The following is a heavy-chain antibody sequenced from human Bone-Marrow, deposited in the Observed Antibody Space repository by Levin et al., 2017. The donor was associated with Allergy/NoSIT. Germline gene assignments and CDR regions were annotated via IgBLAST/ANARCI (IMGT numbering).Heavy chain of an antibody. Sequence: SCAASGFTPTFSNYALHWVRQTPGKGLEWVALISYDENNKYYADSVKGRFPISRDNSKNTLYLQMNSLTAEDTAVYYFAGGGERPTHSDFLWGAYRYIPFDDWGQGTLVAVSS. J-gene: IGHJ4*02. CDR2: ISYDENNK. CDR1: GFTPTFSNYA. D-gene: IGHD3-16*02. CDR3: AGGGERPTHSDFLWGAYRYIPFDD. V-gene: IGHV3-30-3*01.